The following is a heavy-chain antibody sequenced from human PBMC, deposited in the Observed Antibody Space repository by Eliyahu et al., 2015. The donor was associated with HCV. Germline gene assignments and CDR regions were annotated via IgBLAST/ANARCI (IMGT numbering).Heavy chain of an antibody. CDR3: AKSQHGFGESFDY. Sequence: QVQLVESGGGVVQPGRSLRLSCXASGFPFSSYGMPWVRQAPGKGLEWVAVISYDGSNKYYADSVKGRFTISRDNSKNTLYLQMNSLRAEDTAVYYCAKSQHGFGESFDYWGQGTLVTVSS. CDR1: GFPFSSYG. J-gene: IGHJ4*02. CDR2: ISYDGSNK. D-gene: IGHD3-10*01. V-gene: IGHV3-30*18.